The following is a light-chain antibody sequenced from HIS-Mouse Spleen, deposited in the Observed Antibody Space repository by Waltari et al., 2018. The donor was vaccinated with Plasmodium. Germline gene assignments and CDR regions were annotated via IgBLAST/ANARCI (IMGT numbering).Light chain of an antibody. V-gene: IGKV3D-7*01. CDR1: QSVSSSY. CDR3: QQDYNLPYT. J-gene: IGKJ2*01. CDR2: GAS. Sequence: EIVMTQSPATLSLSPGERATLSCRASQSVSSSYLPWYQHKPGQAPRLLIYGASTRATGIPARFSGSGSGTDFTLTISSLQPEDFAVYYCQQDYNLPYTFGQGTKLEIK.